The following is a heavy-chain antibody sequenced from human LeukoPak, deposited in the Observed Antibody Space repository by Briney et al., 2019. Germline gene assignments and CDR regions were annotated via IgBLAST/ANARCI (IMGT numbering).Heavy chain of an antibody. V-gene: IGHV4-34*01. J-gene: IGHJ4*02. D-gene: IGHD3-3*01. CDR3: ARGDYDFWSGYYPRFDY. CDR2: INHSGST. Sequence: SETLSLTCAVYGGSFSGYYWSWIRQPPGKGLEWIGEINHSGSTNYNPSLKSRVTISVDTSKNQFSLKLSSVTATDTAVYYCARGDYDFWSGYYPRFDYWGQGTLVTVSS. CDR1: GGSFSGYY.